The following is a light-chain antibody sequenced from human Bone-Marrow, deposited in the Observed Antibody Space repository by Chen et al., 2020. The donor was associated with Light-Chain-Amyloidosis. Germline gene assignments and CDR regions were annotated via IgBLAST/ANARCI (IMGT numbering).Light chain of an antibody. Sequence: QSALTQPASVSGYPGQSITLPCTGGSSDVGAHNYVSWYQQLPGKAPKLIIYDVSNRPSGVSDRFSGSKSGNTASLTISGLQAEDEADFYCSSYTTSDSYVFGTGTKVSVL. CDR2: DVS. CDR1: SSDVGAHNY. V-gene: IGLV2-14*03. CDR3: SSYTTSDSYV. J-gene: IGLJ1*01.